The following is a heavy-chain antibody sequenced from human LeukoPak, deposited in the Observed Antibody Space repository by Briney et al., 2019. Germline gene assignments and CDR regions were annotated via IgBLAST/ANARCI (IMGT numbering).Heavy chain of an antibody. CDR1: GFTFDDYG. CDR3: ARSKHSSGYHYVDALGI. D-gene: IGHD3-22*01. V-gene: IGHV3-20*04. Sequence: GGSLRLSCETSGFTFDDYGMSWVRQAPGKGLEWVSGINWNGGRTGYADSVQGRFTISRDNAKNSLYLQMNSLRAEDTALYYCARSKHSSGYHYVDALGIWGQGTMVTVSS. CDR2: INWNGGRT. J-gene: IGHJ3*02.